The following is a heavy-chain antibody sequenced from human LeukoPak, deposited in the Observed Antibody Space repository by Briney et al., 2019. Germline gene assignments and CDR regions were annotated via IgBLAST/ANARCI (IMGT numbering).Heavy chain of an antibody. V-gene: IGHV1-69*13. CDR3: ARESNLWGSKADAFDI. CDR2: IIPIFGTA. D-gene: IGHD7-27*01. J-gene: IGHJ3*02. Sequence: ASVKVSCKASGGTFSSYAISWVRQAPGQGLEWMGGIIPIFGTANYAQKFQGRVTIIADESTSTAYMELSSLRSGDTAVYYCARESNLWGSKADAFDIWGQGTMVTVSS. CDR1: GGTFSSYA.